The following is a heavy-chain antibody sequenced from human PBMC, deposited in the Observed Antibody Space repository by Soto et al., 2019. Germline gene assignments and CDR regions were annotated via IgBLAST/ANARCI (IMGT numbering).Heavy chain of an antibody. V-gene: IGHV3-30*18. CDR3: AKDVGQQLVLNYGMDV. J-gene: IGHJ6*02. D-gene: IGHD6-13*01. CDR2: VSYDGNHK. CDR1: GFTFRSFG. Sequence: QVQLVESGGGVIQPGTSLSLSCASSGFTFRSFGMYWVRQAPGKGLEWVAVVSYDGNHKYYADSVKGRFTVSRDNAKNVLYLQLNSLRGEDKAEYYCAKDVGQQLVLNYGMDVWGQGTTVPVSS.